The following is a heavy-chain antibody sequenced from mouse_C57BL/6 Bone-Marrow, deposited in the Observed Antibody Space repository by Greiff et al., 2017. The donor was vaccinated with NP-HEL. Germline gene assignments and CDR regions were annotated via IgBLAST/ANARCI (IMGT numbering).Heavy chain of an antibody. CDR3: AGGFITTVEYYFDY. CDR1: GYTFTSYW. V-gene: IGHV1-61*01. Sequence: QVQLQQPGAELVRPGSSVKLSCKASGYTFTSYWMDWVKQRPGQGLEWIGNIYPSDSDTHYNQKFKDKATLTVDTSSSTAYMQLSSLTSEDSAVYSCAGGFITTVEYYFDYWGQGTTLTVSA. CDR2: IYPSDSDT. D-gene: IGHD1-1*01. J-gene: IGHJ2*01.